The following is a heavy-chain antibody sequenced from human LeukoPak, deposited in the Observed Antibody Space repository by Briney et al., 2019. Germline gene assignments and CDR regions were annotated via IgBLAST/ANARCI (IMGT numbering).Heavy chain of an antibody. D-gene: IGHD3-22*01. Sequence: PGGSLRLSCAASGFTFSSYGMHWVRQAPGKGLEWVAFIRYDGSNKYYADSVKGRFTISRDNSKNTLYLQMNSLRPEDTAVYYCAKGNYYDSSAYNYSDYWGQGTLVTVSS. CDR3: AKGNYYDSSAYNYSDY. V-gene: IGHV3-30*02. J-gene: IGHJ4*02. CDR1: GFTFSSYG. CDR2: IRYDGSNK.